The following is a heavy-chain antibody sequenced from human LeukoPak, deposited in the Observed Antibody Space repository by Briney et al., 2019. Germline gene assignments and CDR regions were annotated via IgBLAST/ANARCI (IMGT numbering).Heavy chain of an antibody. J-gene: IGHJ3*02. CDR3: ATGVPRYYDSSGYWRAFEI. V-gene: IGHV1-24*01. D-gene: IGHD3-22*01. Sequence: ASVKVSCKVSGYTFTELSMHWVRQAPGKGLEWMGGFDPEDGETIYAQKFQGIVTMTEDTSTDTAYMELSSLRSEDMAMYYCATGVPRYYDSSGYWRAFEIWGQGTMVTVSS. CDR1: GYTFTELS. CDR2: FDPEDGET.